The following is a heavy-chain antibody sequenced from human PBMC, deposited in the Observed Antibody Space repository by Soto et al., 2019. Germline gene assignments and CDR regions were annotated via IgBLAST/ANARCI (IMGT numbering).Heavy chain of an antibody. CDR1: GYTFTSYG. D-gene: IGHD3-9*01. CDR2: ISAYNGNT. J-gene: IGHJ5*02. V-gene: IGHV1-18*01. CDR3: ARSHYDILTGYYNTSVT. Sequence: ASVKVSCKASGYTFTSYGISWVRQAPGQGLEWMGWISAYNGNTNYAQKLQGRVTMTTDTSTSTAYMELRSLRSDDTAVYYCARSHYDILTGYYNTSVTWGQGPLVTVSS.